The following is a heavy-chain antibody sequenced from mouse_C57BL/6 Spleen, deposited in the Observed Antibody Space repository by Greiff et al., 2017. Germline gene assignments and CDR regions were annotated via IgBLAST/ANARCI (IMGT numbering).Heavy chain of an antibody. D-gene: IGHD1-1*01. CDR2: IYPGSGNT. Sequence: QVQLQQSGAELVRPGASVKLSCKASGYTFTDYYINWVKQRPGQGLEWIARIYPGSGNTYYNEKFKGKATLTAEKSSSTAYMQLSSLTSEDSAVYFCAMGGYGSSHYFDYWGQGTTLTVSS. CDR1: GYTFTDYY. V-gene: IGHV1-76*01. J-gene: IGHJ2*01. CDR3: AMGGYGSSHYFDY.